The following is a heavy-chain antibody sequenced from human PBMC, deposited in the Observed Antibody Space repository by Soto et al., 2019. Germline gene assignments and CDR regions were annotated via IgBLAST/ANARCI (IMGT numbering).Heavy chain of an antibody. CDR3: ARTNCGDFSRGYYYGMDV. CDR1: GGSISSGGYY. D-gene: IGHD4-17*01. V-gene: IGHV4-31*03. J-gene: IGHJ6*02. CDR2: IYYSGST. Sequence: KPSETLSLTCTVSGGSISSGGYYWSWIRQHPGKGLEWIGYIYYSGSTYYNPSLKSRVTISVDTSKNQFSLELSSVTAADTAVYYCARTNCGDFSRGYYYGMDVWGQGTTVTVSS.